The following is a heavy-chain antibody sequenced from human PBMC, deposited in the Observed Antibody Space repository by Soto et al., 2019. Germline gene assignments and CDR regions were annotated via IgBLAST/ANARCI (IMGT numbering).Heavy chain of an antibody. CDR1: GFIFSNVW. CDR2: IKSKSDDGTT. D-gene: IGHD1-26*01. CDR3: NTYGVGATNSGFDP. V-gene: IGHV3-15*01. Sequence: GGSLRLSCAGSGFIFSNVWMNWVRQAPGKGLEWVGHIKSKSDDGTTDYAAPVKGRFTISRDDSKNTLYLEMNSLQSEDTALYYCNTYGVGATNSGFDPWGQGTLVTVSS. J-gene: IGHJ5*01.